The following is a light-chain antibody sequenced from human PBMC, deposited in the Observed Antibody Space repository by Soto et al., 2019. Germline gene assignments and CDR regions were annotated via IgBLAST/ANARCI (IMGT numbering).Light chain of an antibody. CDR3: QQYHSYPLT. CDR1: QSISAW. V-gene: IGKV1-5*03. Sequence: DIQMTQSPSTLSASVGERVTITCRASQSISAWLAWYQQKPGKAPQLLIYKASNVESGVPSRFSGSGSGTEFTLTISSLQPDEFATYYCQQYHSYPLTFGQGTRLEIK. J-gene: IGKJ5*01. CDR2: KAS.